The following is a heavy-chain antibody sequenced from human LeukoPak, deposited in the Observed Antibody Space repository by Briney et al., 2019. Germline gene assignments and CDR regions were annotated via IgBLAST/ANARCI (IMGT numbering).Heavy chain of an antibody. CDR1: GDSISSYY. CDR2: IYYTGST. J-gene: IGHJ3*02. CDR3: ARDRCGRTSCYPGAFDI. D-gene: IGHD2-2*01. V-gene: IGHV4-59*01. Sequence: PSETLSLTCTVSGDSISSYYWSWIRQPPGKGLEWIGYIYYTGSTNYNPSLKSPVTISVDTSKNQFYLKLSSVTAADTAVYYCARDRCGRTSCYPGAFDIWGQGTMVTVSS.